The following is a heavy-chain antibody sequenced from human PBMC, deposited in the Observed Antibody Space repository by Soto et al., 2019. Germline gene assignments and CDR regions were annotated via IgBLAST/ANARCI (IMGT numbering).Heavy chain of an antibody. D-gene: IGHD3-16*02. CDR3: ARLSKGPSYRYTGGMDV. Sequence: GESLKISCKGSGYSFTSYWISWVRQMPGKGLEWMGRIDPSDSYTNYSPSFQGHVTISADKSISTAYLQWSSLKASDTAMYYCARLSKGPSYRYTGGMDVWGQGTTVTSP. CDR1: GYSFTSYW. V-gene: IGHV5-10-1*01. J-gene: IGHJ6*02. CDR2: IDPSDSYT.